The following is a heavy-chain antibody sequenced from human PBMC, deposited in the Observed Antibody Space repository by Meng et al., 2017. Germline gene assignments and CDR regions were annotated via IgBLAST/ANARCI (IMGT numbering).Heavy chain of an antibody. D-gene: IGHD6-13*01. CDR1: GYTFPDYW. CDR3: ARDEDISAAGKLFGDY. J-gene: IGHJ4*02. V-gene: IGHV1-2*06. Sequence: VQLVQSGAEVKKPRASGKVSCKASGYTFPDYWLHWVRRAPGQGLEWMGRINPKSGDTHYAQRFQGRVTMTGDTSISTAYMELSGLRSDDTAMYYCARDEDISAAGKLFGDYWGQGTLVTVSS. CDR2: INPKSGDT.